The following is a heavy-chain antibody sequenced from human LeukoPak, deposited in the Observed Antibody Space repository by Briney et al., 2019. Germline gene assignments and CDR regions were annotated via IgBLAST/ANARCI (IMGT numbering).Heavy chain of an antibody. CDR1: GFTFSDHY. V-gene: IGHV3-72*01. CDR3: ASSGSYHGAFDI. J-gene: IGHJ3*02. Sequence: GGSLRLSCAASGFTFSDHYMDWVRQAPGRGLEWVGRTRNKANGHSTDYAASVKGRFTISRDDSKNSLYLQMNSLRAEDTAVYYCASSGSYHGAFDIWGQGTMVTVSS. CDR2: TRNKANGHST. D-gene: IGHD1-26*01.